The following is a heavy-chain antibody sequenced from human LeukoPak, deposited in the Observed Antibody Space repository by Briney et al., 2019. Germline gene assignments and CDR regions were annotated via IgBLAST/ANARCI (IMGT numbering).Heavy chain of an antibody. V-gene: IGHV4-34*01. CDR1: GGSFSGHY. CDR3: ASTVTTFYYYYYMDV. J-gene: IGHJ6*03. D-gene: IGHD4-17*01. CDR2: IYYSGST. Sequence: SETLSLICAVYGGSFSGHYWTWIRQPPGKGLEWIGSIYYSGSTYYNPSLKSRVTISVDTSKNQFSLKLSSVTAADTAVYYCASTVTTFYYYYYMDVWGKGTTVTISS.